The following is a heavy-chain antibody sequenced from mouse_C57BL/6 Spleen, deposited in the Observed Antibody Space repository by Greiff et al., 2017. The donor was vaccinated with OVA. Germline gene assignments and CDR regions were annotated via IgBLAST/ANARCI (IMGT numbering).Heavy chain of an antibody. CDR3: TRRDSIAWFAY. CDR2: IDPETGGT. CDR1: GYTFTDYE. Sequence: VQLQESGAELVRPGASVTLSCKASGYTFTDYEMHWVKQTPVHGLEWIGAIDPETGGTAYNQKFKGKAILTADKSSSTAYMELRSLTSEDSAVYYCTRRDSIAWFAYWGQGTLVTVSA. D-gene: IGHD2-10*02. V-gene: IGHV1-15*01. J-gene: IGHJ3*01.